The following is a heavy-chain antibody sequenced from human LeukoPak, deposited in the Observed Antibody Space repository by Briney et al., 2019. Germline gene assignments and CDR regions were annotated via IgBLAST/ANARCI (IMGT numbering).Heavy chain of an antibody. CDR2: VYYTGST. J-gene: IGHJ4*02. V-gene: IGHV4-39*01. Sequence: SETLSLTCTVSGDSISGSSYYWAWIRQPPGKGLEWIGSVYYTGSTYYMSSLKSRVTISADTSKNLFSLKVNSMTAEDTAVYYCARHGPPMQRQFYDSWGQGTLVTVSS. D-gene: IGHD5-24*01. CDR3: ARHGPPMQRQFYDS. CDR1: GDSISGSSYY.